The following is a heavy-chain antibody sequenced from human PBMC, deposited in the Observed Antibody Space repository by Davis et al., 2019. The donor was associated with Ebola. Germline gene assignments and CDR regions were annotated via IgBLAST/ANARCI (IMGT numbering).Heavy chain of an antibody. CDR1: GGSFSGYY. Sequence: MPSETLSLTCAVYGGSFSGYYWSWIRQPPGKGLEWIGEINHSGSTNYNPSLKSRVTISLDTSKNQFSLKLSSVTAADTAVFYRARVKWFGKIFDYWGQGTLVTVSS. J-gene: IGHJ4*02. CDR2: INHSGST. V-gene: IGHV4-34*01. CDR3: ARVKWFGKIFDY. D-gene: IGHD3-10*01.